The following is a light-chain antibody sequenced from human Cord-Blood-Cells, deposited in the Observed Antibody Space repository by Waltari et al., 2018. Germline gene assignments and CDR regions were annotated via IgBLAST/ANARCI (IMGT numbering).Light chain of an antibody. CDR3: QQSYSTPWT. V-gene: IGKV1-39*01. CDR1: QSLSRY. J-gene: IGKJ1*01. Sequence: DIQMTQYPSSLSASVADRITITCRESQSLSRYLNWYRQKPGKAPKLLIYAASSLQSGVPSRCSGSGSGRDCTLTISSLQPEEFATYDCQQSYSTPWTFGQGTKVEIK. CDR2: AAS.